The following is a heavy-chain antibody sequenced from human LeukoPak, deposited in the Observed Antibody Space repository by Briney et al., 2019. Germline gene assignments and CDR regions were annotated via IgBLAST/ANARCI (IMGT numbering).Heavy chain of an antibody. Sequence: ASVKLSCKASGYTFTSYGISWVRQAPGQGLEWMGWISAYNGNTNYAQKIQGRVTMTTDTSTSTAYMELRSLRSDDTAVYYCARGDYDYVWGSYRFGYFDYWGQGTLVTVSS. CDR2: ISAYNGNT. V-gene: IGHV1-18*01. D-gene: IGHD3-16*02. CDR1: GYTFTSYG. CDR3: ARGDYDYVWGSYRFGYFDY. J-gene: IGHJ4*02.